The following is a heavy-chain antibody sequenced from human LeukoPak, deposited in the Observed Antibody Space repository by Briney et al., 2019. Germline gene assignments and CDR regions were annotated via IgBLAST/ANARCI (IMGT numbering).Heavy chain of an antibody. CDR3: ARVEGSSWYRY. Sequence: PSETLSLTCAVYGGSFSGYYWSWIRQPPGKGLEWIGYIYYSGSTNYNPSLKSRVTISVDTSKNQFSLKLSSVTAADTAVYYCARVEGSSWYRYWGQGTLVTVSS. J-gene: IGHJ4*02. CDR1: GGSFSGYY. V-gene: IGHV4-59*01. D-gene: IGHD6-13*01. CDR2: IYYSGST.